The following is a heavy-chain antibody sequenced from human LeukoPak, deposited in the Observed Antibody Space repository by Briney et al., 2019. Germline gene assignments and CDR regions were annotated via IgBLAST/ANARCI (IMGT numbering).Heavy chain of an antibody. CDR1: GGSISSGGYY. CDR2: IYHSGST. V-gene: IGHV4-30-2*01. D-gene: IGHD6-13*01. J-gene: IGHJ4*02. CDR3: ARRRAAAGYFDY. Sequence: SQTLSLTCTVSGGSISSGGYYWSWIRQPPGKGLEWIGYIYHSGSTYYNPSLKSRVTISVDKSKNQFSLKLSSVTAADTAVYYCARRRAAAGYFDYWGQGTLVTVSS.